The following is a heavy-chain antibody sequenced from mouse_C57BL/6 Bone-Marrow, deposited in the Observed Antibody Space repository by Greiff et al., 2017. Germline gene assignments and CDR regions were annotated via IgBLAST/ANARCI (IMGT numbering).Heavy chain of an antibody. CDR2: INPYNGGT. CDR1: GYTFTDYY. Sequence: VQLKESGPVLVKPGASVKMSCKASGYTFTDYYMNWVKQSHGKSLEWIGVINPYNGGTSYNQKFKGKATLTVDKSSSTAYMELNSLTSEDSAVFYCARWRYYFDYWGQGTTLTVSS. V-gene: IGHV1-19*01. CDR3: ARWRYYFDY. J-gene: IGHJ2*01.